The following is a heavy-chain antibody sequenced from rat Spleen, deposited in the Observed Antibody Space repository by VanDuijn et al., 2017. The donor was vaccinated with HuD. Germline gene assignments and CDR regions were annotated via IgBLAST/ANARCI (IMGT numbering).Heavy chain of an antibody. J-gene: IGHJ3*01. V-gene: IGHV5-7*01. Sequence: EVQLVESGGGLVQPGRSLKLSCAASGFTFSDYNMAWVRQAPKKGLEWVATISYDGSSTYYRDSVKGRFTISRDNAKSTLYLQMDSLRSEDTASYYCARHGIYNNYGWFAYWAKALWSLSLQ. CDR3: ARHGIYNNYGWFAY. CDR1: GFTFSDYN. CDR2: ISYDGSST. D-gene: IGHD1-10*01.